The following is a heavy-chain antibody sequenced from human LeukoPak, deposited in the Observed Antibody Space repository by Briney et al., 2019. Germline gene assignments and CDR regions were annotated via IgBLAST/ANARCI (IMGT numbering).Heavy chain of an antibody. CDR1: GFTFSTYW. D-gene: IGHD3-3*01. Sequence: RAWGSLRLSCAASGFTFSTYWMSWVRQAPGKGLEWVANINQDGIEKYYVDSVKGRFTISRDNARNSLYLQMDSLRAEDTALYYCAPGQLRSTFGGQGTLVTVSS. V-gene: IGHV3-7*01. CDR2: INQDGIEK. CDR3: APGQLRSTF. J-gene: IGHJ4*02.